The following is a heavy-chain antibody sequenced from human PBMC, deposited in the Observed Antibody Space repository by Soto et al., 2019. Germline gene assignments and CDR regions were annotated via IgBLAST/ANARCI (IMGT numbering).Heavy chain of an antibody. D-gene: IGHD1-26*01. CDR2: IWYDGSNK. J-gene: IGHJ1*01. V-gene: IGHV3-33*01. CDR1: GFTFSSYG. Sequence: QVQLVESGGGVVQPGRSLRLSCAASGFTFSSYGMHWVRQAPGKGLEWVAVIWYDGSNKYYADSVKGRFTISRDNSKNTLCLQMNSLRAEDTAVYYCARDQGQVGATSHFQHWGQGTLVTVSS. CDR3: ARDQGQVGATSHFQH.